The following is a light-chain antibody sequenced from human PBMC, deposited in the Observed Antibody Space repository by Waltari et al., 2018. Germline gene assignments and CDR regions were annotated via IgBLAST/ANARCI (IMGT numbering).Light chain of an antibody. CDR1: QSVSSSF. Sequence: EIVLTQSPGTLSLSPGERATLSCRASQSVSSSFFAWYQQKPGQAPRLLIYATSSRATGVPDRFSGSGSGTDFTLTISRVEPEDFAVYYCQQYGSSPYTFGQGTKLEIK. CDR3: QQYGSSPYT. J-gene: IGKJ2*01. CDR2: ATS. V-gene: IGKV3-20*01.